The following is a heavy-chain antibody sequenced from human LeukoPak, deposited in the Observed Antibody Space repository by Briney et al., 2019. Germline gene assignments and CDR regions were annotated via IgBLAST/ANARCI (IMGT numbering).Heavy chain of an antibody. CDR3: ARDLAAHGTSFDP. CDR2: ISAYNGNT. D-gene: IGHD2-2*01. V-gene: IGHV1-18*04. Sequence: ASVKVSCKASGYTFTGYYMHWVRQAPGQGLEWMGWISAYNGNTNYAQKLQGRVTMTTDTSTSTAYMELRSLRSDDTAVYYCARDLAAHGTSFDPWGQGTLVTVSS. CDR1: GYTFTGYY. J-gene: IGHJ5*02.